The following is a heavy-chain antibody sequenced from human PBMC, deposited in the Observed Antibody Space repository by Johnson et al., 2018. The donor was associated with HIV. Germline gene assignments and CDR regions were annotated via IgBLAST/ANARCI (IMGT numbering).Heavy chain of an antibody. D-gene: IGHD2-15*01. CDR3: ARAGIVFDI. V-gene: IGHV3-23*04. CDR2: VTGSGGTS. J-gene: IGHJ3*02. CDR1: GFTFSRYA. Sequence: VQLVESGGGMVQPGGSLRLSCVASGFTFSRYAMNWVRQAPGKGLEWVSSVTGSGGTSYYADSVKGRFTISRDNSKNTLYLQMNSLTAEDTAVYYCARAGIVFDIWGQGTMVTVSS.